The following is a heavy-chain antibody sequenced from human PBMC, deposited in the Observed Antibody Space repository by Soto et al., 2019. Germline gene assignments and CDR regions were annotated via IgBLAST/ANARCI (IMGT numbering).Heavy chain of an antibody. D-gene: IGHD4-4*01. CDR2: IGTSGRTI. CDR1: GFTFSNYE. CDR3: ARDPAIYSGKFDYGLDV. V-gene: IGHV3-48*03. J-gene: IGHJ6*02. Sequence: LRLSCAVSGFTFSNYEMNWVRQAPGKGLEWVSYIGTSGRTIYYADSVRGRFTISRDNAKNSLYLQMSSLRAEDTAVYYCARDPAIYSGKFDYGLDVWGQGTTVTVSS.